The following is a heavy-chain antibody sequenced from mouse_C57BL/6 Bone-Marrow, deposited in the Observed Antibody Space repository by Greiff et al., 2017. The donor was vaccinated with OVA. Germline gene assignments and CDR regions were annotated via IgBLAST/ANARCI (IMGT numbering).Heavy chain of an antibody. Sequence: EVQLQQSGAELVRPGASVKLSCTASGFNIKDDYMHWVKQRPEQGLEWIGWIDPENGDTESASKFQGKATITEDTASNTAYLQLSSLTSEDSAVYYSTTDYYGSSWGKGTTLTVSS. CDR2: IDPENGDT. D-gene: IGHD1-1*01. CDR1: GFNIKDDY. V-gene: IGHV14-4*01. J-gene: IGHJ2*01. CDR3: TTDYYGSS.